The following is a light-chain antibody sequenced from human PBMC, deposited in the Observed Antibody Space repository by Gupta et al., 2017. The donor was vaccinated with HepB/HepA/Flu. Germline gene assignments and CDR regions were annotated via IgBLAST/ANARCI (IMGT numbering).Light chain of an antibody. CDR2: EAS. CDR1: QSVSSY. J-gene: IGKJ4*01. Sequence: EIVLTQSPDTLSLSPGERATLSCRASQSVSSYFAWYQQKPGQAPRLVIYEASSRAPGIPARLSGSGYGTDFTLTISNLEQDDSALYFCQLRSKWPPEGTLGGGTRVEIK. CDR3: QLRSKWPPEGT. V-gene: IGKV3-11*01.